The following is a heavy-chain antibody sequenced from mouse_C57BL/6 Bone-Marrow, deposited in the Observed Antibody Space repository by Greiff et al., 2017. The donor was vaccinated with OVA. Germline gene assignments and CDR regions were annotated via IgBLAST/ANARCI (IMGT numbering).Heavy chain of an antibody. CDR3: ARSGYYGSSFLFAY. CDR1: GYTFTSYG. Sequence: VKLVESGAELARPGASVKLSCKASGYTFTSYGISWVKQRTGQGLEWIGEIYPRSGNTYYNEKFKGKATLTADKSSSTAYMELRSLTSEDSAVYFCARSGYYGSSFLFAYWGQGTLVTVSA. CDR2: IYPRSGNT. J-gene: IGHJ3*01. V-gene: IGHV1-81*01. D-gene: IGHD1-1*01.